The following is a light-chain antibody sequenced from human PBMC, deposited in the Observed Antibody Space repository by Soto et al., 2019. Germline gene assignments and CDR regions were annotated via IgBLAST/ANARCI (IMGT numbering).Light chain of an antibody. CDR3: SSFTTNSTWV. CDR2: EVY. Sequence: QSALTQPASVSGSPGQSITIPCTGTSSDIGGYEYVSWYQQFPGKAPKLMIYEVYSRPPGVSNRFSGSKSGNTASLTISGLQFEDEGDYYCSSFTTNSTWVFGGGTKVTVL. CDR1: SSDIGGYEY. J-gene: IGLJ3*02. V-gene: IGLV2-14*01.